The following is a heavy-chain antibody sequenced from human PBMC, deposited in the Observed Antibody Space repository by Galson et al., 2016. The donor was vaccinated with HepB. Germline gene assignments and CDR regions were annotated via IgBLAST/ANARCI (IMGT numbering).Heavy chain of an antibody. CDR3: ARDFCTGVSCNHALGH. Sequence: SVKVSCKASGYSFTTYGFTWVRQAPGQGLEWMGWISAYNGHTKYAQKFQGRVTMTTEKSTAYMNLRSLGSDDTAVYFCARDFCTGVSCNHALGHWGQGTLVTVSS. D-gene: IGHD2-8*02. V-gene: IGHV1-18*01. CDR2: ISAYNGHT. CDR1: GYSFTTYG. J-gene: IGHJ4*02.